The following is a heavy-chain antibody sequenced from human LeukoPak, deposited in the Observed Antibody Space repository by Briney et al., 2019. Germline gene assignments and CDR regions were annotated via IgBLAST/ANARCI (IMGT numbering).Heavy chain of an antibody. D-gene: IGHD2-15*01. CDR3: ARGRQVEYCSGGSCYRIRAEYFQH. CDR1: GGTFSGYY. CDR2: INHSGST. J-gene: IGHJ1*01. V-gene: IGHV4-34*01. Sequence: PSETLTLTCAVYGGTFSGYYWSWIRQPPGKGLEWIGEINHSGSTNYNPSLKSRVTISVVTSKNQFSLKLSSVTAADTAVYYCARGRQVEYCSGGSCYRIRAEYFQHWGQGTLVTVSS.